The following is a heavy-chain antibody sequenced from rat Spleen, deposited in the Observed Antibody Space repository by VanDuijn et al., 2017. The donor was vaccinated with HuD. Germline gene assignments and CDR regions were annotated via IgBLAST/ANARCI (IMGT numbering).Heavy chain of an antibody. CDR1: GFAFSDYA. V-gene: IGHV5S10*01. D-gene: IGHD5-1*01. CDR2: IIYDGSRT. Sequence: EVQLVESGGGLVQPGRSLKLSCAASGFAFSDYAMAWVRQAPGKGLEWVATIIYDGSRTYYRDSVKGRFTISRDNTRSTLYLQMDSRRSEDTATYYCATLRWGDYWGQGVMVTVSS. CDR3: ATLRWGDY. J-gene: IGHJ2*01.